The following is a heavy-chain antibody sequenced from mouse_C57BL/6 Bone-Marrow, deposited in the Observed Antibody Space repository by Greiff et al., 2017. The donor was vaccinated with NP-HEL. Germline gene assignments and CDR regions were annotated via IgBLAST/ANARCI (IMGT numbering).Heavy chain of an antibody. CDR3: ARRDGNYGYAMDY. CDR2: INPYNGGT. Sequence: VQLQQSGPVLVKPGASVKMSCKASGYTFTDYYMNWVKQSHGKSLEWIGVINPYNGGTSYNQKFKGKATLTVDKSSSTAYMELNSLTSEDSAVYYCARRDGNYGYAMDYWGQGTSVTVSS. CDR1: GYTFTDYY. J-gene: IGHJ4*01. V-gene: IGHV1-19*01. D-gene: IGHD2-1*01.